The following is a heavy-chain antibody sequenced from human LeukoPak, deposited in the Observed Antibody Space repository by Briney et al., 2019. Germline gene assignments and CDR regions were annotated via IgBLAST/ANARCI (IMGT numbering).Heavy chain of an antibody. Sequence: GGSLRLSCAASGFTFSSYSMNWVRQAPGKGLGWVSSISSSSDYIYYADSVKGRLTTSRDNAKNSLYLQMNSLRAEDTAVYYCAKGLFGGDNWFDPWGQGTLVTVSS. J-gene: IGHJ5*02. CDR2: ISSSSDYI. V-gene: IGHV3-21*04. D-gene: IGHD3-10*01. CDR3: AKGLFGGDNWFDP. CDR1: GFTFSSYS.